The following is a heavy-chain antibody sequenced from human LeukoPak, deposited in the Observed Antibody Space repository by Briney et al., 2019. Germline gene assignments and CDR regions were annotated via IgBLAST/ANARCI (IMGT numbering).Heavy chain of an antibody. CDR3: AKDQLRGSRATWAGLDY. CDR2: ISYDGIKK. V-gene: IGHV3-30*04. Sequence: GGSLRLSCAASGFTFSTYAIHWVRQAPGKGLDWVAVISYDGIKKYYADSVKGRFTISRDNSKNMLYLEMSSLRAEDTAVYYCAKDQLRGSRATWAGLDYWGQGTLVTVSS. J-gene: IGHJ4*02. CDR1: GFTFSTYA. D-gene: IGHD2-15*01.